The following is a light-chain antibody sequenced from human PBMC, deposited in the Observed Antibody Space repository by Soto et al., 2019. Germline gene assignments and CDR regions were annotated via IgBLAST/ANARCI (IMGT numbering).Light chain of an antibody. J-gene: IGKJ4*01. CDR2: GAS. V-gene: IGKV3-20*01. CDR3: QQYDSSPIT. CDR1: QSVRSSY. Sequence: EIVLTQSPGTLSLSPGERATLSCRASQSVRSSYLAWYQQKPGQAPRLLIYGASSRATGIPDRFSGSGSGTDFTLTISRLEPEDFAVYYCQQYDSSPITFGGGTKVEIK.